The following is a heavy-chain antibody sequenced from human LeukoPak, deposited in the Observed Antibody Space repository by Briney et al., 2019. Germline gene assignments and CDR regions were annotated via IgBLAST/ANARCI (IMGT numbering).Heavy chain of an antibody. Sequence: SVTVSFKSSGSSFTSYGISWVRQAPAPGREWMGWISAYNGNTNYAQKLQVRVTMTTDTSTTTAYLELRSLSSDDTAVYYCPRDPDIVVVPAEIHGMYVWGKGTTVTVSS. V-gene: IGHV1-18*04. CDR1: GSSFTSYG. CDR2: ISAYNGNT. CDR3: PRDPDIVVVPAEIHGMYV. J-gene: IGHJ6*04. D-gene: IGHD2-2*01.